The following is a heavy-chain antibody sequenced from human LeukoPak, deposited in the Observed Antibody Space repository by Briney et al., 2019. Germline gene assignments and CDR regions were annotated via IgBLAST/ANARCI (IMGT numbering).Heavy chain of an antibody. CDR2: IYSDRST. J-gene: IGHJ4*02. CDR3: ARPSTYSTGGY. Sequence: GGSLRLSCAASGFTFSDYYMSWVRQAPGKGLEWVSVIYSDRSTYYADSVKGRFTISRDNSKNTLYLQMNSLRAEDTAVYYCARPSTYSTGGYWGQGTPVTVSS. D-gene: IGHD6-25*01. CDR1: GFTFSDYY. V-gene: IGHV3-66*04.